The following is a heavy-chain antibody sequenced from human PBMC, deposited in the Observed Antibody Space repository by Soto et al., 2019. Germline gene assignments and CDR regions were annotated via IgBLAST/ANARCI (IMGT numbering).Heavy chain of an antibody. CDR3: AKDTYYHDSSGYYVFDY. CDR1: DFTFSSYG. Sequence: QVQLVESGGGVVQPGRSLTLSCAASDFTFSSYGIHWVRQAPGKGLEWVAVISYDGSNKQYGDSVKGRFTMSRDNSKNTVHLQMNSLRVEDTAGYYWAKDTYYHDSSGYYVFDYWGQGTLVTVSS. J-gene: IGHJ4*02. D-gene: IGHD3-22*01. CDR2: ISYDGSNK. V-gene: IGHV3-30*18.